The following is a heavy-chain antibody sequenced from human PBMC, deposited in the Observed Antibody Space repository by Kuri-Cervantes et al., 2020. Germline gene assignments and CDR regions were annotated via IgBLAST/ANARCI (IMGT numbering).Heavy chain of an antibody. J-gene: IGHJ3*02. CDR2: ISSSGSTI. CDR1: GFTFSSYS. D-gene: IGHD1-26*01. V-gene: IGHV3-48*04. Sequence: GESLKISCAASGFTFSSYSMNWVRQAPGKGLEWVSYISSSGSTIYYADSVKGRFTISRDNAKSSLYLQMNSLRAEDTAVYYCARSSGSYSLLDAFDIWGQGTMVTVSS. CDR3: ARSSGSYSLLDAFDI.